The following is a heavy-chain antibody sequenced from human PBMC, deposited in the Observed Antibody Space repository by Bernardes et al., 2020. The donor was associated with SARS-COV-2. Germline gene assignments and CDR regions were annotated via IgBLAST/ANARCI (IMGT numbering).Heavy chain of an antibody. V-gene: IGHV3-30-3*01. CDR1: GFSFDTYA. D-gene: IGHD7-27*01. CDR2: ISYDGANK. Sequence: GSLRLSCAASGFSFDTYAMHWVRQAPGKGLEWLSIISYDGANKFYTDSVKGRFTVSRDDSKNTLYLQMNSLKTEDTAVYYCAREKTGDDYGMDVWGQGTTVTVSS. J-gene: IGHJ6*02. CDR3: AREKTGDDYGMDV.